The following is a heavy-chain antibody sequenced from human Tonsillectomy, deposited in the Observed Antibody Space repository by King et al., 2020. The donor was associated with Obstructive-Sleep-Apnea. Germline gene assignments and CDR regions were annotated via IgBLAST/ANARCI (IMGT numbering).Heavy chain of an antibody. CDR2: IRYDGSNQ. V-gene: IGHV3-30*02. CDR3: AKGYCSGGSCNYFDY. J-gene: IGHJ4*02. CDR1: GFTFSYYG. D-gene: IGHD2-15*01. Sequence: VQLVESGGGVVQPGGSLRLSCAASGFTFSYYGMHWVRQAPGKGLEWVAFIRYDGSNQYYADSVKGRFTISRYNSKNTLYLQMNSLRAEDTAVHYFAKGYCSGGSCNYFDYWGQGTLVTVSS.